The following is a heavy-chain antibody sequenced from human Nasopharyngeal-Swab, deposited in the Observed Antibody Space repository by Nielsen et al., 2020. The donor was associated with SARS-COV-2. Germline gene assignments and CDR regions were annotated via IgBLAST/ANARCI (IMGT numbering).Heavy chain of an antibody. CDR3: ARSGSSGYGPFDY. V-gene: IGHV3-33*01. J-gene: IGHJ4*02. CDR1: GFTFSSYG. CDR2: IWYDGSNK. D-gene: IGHD3-22*01. Sequence: GGSLRLSCAASGFTFSSYGMHWVRQAPGKGLEWVAVIWYDGSNKYYAGSVKGRFTISRDNSKNTLYLQMNSLRAEDTAVYYCARSGSSGYGPFDYWGQGTLVTVSS.